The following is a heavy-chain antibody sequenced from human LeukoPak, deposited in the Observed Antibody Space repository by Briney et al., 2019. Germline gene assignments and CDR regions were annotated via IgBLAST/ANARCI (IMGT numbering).Heavy chain of an antibody. Sequence: GGSLRLSCAASGFTFSSYGMHWVRQAPGKGLEWVAVISYDGSNKYYADSVKGRFTISRDNSKNTQYLQMNSLRAEDTAVYYCAKEFNGYNSPYYFDYWGQGTLVTVSS. CDR1: GFTFSSYG. CDR3: AKEFNGYNSPYYFDY. D-gene: IGHD5-24*01. CDR2: ISYDGSNK. J-gene: IGHJ4*02. V-gene: IGHV3-30*18.